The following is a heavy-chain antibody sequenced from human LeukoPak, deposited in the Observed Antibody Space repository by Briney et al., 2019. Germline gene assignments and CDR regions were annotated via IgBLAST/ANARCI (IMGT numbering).Heavy chain of an antibody. CDR2: INQDGSVK. J-gene: IGHJ6*03. CDR1: GFTFSSYW. Sequence: GGSLRLSCAVSGFTFSSYWMIWFRQAPGKGLEWVAHINQDGSVKNYVDSVKGRFTISRDNAKNSLYLQMNSLRAEDTAVYYCAREPPTTVTTYLYYYYMDVWGKGTTVTVSS. CDR3: AREPPTTVTTYLYYYYMDV. D-gene: IGHD4-11*01. V-gene: IGHV3-7*01.